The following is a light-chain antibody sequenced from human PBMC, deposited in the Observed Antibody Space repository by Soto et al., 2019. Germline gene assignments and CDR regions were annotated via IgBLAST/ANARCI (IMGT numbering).Light chain of an antibody. V-gene: IGLV2-14*01. CDR3: SSYTSSRTWV. J-gene: IGLJ3*02. CDR2: EVT. Sequence: QSALTQPASVSGSPGQSITISCTGTSSDVGGYDYVSWYQQHPGKAPKLMIYEVTNRPSGVSNRFSGSTSANTASLSISGLQAEDEADYYCSSYTSSRTWVFGGGTKLTVL. CDR1: SSDVGGYDY.